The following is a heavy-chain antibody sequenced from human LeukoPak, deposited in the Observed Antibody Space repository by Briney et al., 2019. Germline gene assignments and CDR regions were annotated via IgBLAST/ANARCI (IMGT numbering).Heavy chain of an antibody. Sequence: PGGSLRLSCAASGFTFSSYEMNWVRQAPGKGLEWASYISNNGRTIYYADSVKGRFTISRDNAQNSLYLQMNSLRGEDTALYYCARDRGVYGVDYWGQGTLVTVSS. CDR2: ISNNGRTI. V-gene: IGHV3-48*03. CDR1: GFTFSSYE. CDR3: ARDRGVYGVDY. J-gene: IGHJ4*02. D-gene: IGHD4-17*01.